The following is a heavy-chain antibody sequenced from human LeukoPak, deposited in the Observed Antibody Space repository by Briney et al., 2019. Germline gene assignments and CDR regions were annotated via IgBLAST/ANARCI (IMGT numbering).Heavy chain of an antibody. J-gene: IGHJ3*01. V-gene: IGHV4-34*01. Sequence: PSETLSLTCAVYGGSFSGYYWSWIRQPPGKGLEWIGEINHSGSTNYNPSLKSRVTISVDTSKNQFSLKLSSVTAADTAVYYCARGGSYYYDILTGYFFRDWGQGTMVTVSS. CDR2: INHSGST. CDR1: GGSFSGYY. CDR3: ARGGSYYYDILTGYFFRD. D-gene: IGHD3-9*01.